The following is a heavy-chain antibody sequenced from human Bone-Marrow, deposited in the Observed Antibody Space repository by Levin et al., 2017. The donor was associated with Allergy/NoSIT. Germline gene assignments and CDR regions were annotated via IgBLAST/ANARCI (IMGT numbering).Heavy chain of an antibody. D-gene: IGHD6-6*01. J-gene: IGHJ6*02. Sequence: KISCKASGGTFSSYAISWVRQAPGQGLEWMGGIIPIFGTANYAQKFQGRVTITADESTSTAYMELSSLRSEDTAVYYCARDHEVAARPDYYYGMDVWGQGTTVTVSS. CDR1: GGTFSSYA. CDR3: ARDHEVAARPDYYYGMDV. V-gene: IGHV1-69*01. CDR2: IIPIFGTA.